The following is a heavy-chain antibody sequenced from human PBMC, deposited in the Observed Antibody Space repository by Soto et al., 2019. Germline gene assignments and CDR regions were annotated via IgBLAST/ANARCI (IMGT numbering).Heavy chain of an antibody. V-gene: IGHV1-69*13. CDR2: IIPIFGTA. Sequence: SVKVSCKASGGTFSSYAISWVRQAPGQGLEWMGGIIPIFGTANYAQKFQGRVTITADESTSTAYMELSSLRSEDTAVYYCARYCSGGSCYSYYYYGMDVWGQGTTVTVSS. CDR3: ARYCSGGSCYSYYYYGMDV. D-gene: IGHD2-15*01. J-gene: IGHJ6*02. CDR1: GGTFSSYA.